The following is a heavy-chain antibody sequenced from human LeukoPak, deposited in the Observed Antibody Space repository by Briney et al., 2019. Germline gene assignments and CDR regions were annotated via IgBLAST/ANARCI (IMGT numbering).Heavy chain of an antibody. CDR3: ARGRYTSGWYPDYFDY. V-gene: IGHV3-7*01. J-gene: IGHJ4*02. CDR2: IKQDGSDK. CDR1: GFTFSSSW. D-gene: IGHD6-19*01. Sequence: GGSLRLSCAASGFTFSSSWMSWVRLASGKGLEWVGDIKQDGSDKYYVASVKGRFTISRDNAKNSLYLQMSSLRAEDAAVYYCARGRYTSGWYPDYFDYWGQGTLVTVSS.